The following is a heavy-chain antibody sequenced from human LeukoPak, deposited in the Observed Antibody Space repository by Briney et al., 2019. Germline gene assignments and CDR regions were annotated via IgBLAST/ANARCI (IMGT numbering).Heavy chain of an antibody. CDR3: ARDPYCSGGSCYPFDS. CDR2: IHHSGNT. J-gene: IGHJ4*02. D-gene: IGHD2-15*01. Sequence: SETLSLTCAVSGYTINSGYYWGWIRQPPGKGLEWIGSIHHSGNTYYNPSLKSRVTISIDTSGNQFSLRLSSVTATDTAVYYCARDPYCSGGSCYPFDSWGPGTLVTVSS. V-gene: IGHV4-38-2*02. CDR1: GYTINSGYY.